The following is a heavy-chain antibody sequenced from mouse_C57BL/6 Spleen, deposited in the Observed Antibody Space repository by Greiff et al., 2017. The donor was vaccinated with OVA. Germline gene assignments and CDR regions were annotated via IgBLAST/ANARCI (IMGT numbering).Heavy chain of an antibody. V-gene: IGHV1-82*01. Sequence: VQGVESGPELVKPGASVKISCKASGYAFSSSWMNWVKQRPGKGLEWIGRIYPGDGDTNYNGKFKGKATLTADKSSSTAYMQLSSLTSEDSAVYFCARDLAWFAYWGQGTLVTVSA. CDR3: ARDLAWFAY. CDR2: IYPGDGDT. J-gene: IGHJ3*01. CDR1: GYAFSSSW.